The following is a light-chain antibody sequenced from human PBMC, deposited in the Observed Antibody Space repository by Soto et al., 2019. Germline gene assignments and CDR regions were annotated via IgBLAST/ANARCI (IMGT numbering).Light chain of an antibody. CDR3: QSYDSSLSGSYVV. CDR2: GNS. Sequence: QSVLTQPPSVSGAPGQRVTISCTGSRSNIGAGYDVHWYQPLPGTAPKLLIYGNSNRPSGFPDRFSGSKSGTSASLAITGLQAEDEADYYCQSYDSSLSGSYVVFGGGTKLTVL. V-gene: IGLV1-40*01. J-gene: IGLJ2*01. CDR1: RSNIGAGYD.